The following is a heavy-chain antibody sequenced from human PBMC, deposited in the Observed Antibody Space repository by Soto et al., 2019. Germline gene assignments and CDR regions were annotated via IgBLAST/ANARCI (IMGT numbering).Heavy chain of an antibody. CDR2: ISSRSSYI. CDR3: ARDQPGYSYGYGLGY. J-gene: IGHJ4*02. Sequence: EVQLVESGGGLVKPGGSLRLSCAASGFTFSSYSMNWVRQAPGKGLEWVSSISSRSSYIYYADSVKSRFTISRDNAKNSLYLQMNSLRAEDTAVYYCARDQPGYSYGYGLGYWGQGTLVTVSS. CDR1: GFTFSSYS. D-gene: IGHD5-18*01. V-gene: IGHV3-21*01.